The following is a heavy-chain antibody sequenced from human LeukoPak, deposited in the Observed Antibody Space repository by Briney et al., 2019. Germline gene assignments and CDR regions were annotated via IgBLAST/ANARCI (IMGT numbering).Heavy chain of an antibody. CDR3: TRRGQGFDY. D-gene: IGHD3-10*01. Sequence: GGSLRLSCVVSGFSFDEYTMHWVRQTPGKALEWVSGISSDSRSVATADSLKGRYIISRDNAKSTLYLQMNSLRPEDTAVYYCTRRGQGFDYWGQGTLVTVSS. V-gene: IGHV3-9*01. J-gene: IGHJ4*02. CDR2: ISSDSRSV. CDR1: GFSFDEYT.